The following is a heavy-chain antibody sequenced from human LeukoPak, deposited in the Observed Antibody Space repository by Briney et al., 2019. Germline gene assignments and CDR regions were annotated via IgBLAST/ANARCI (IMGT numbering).Heavy chain of an antibody. CDR2: INPNSGST. V-gene: IGHV1-2*02. Sequence: GASVKVSCKASGYTFTGYYMHWVRQAPGQGLEWMGWINPNSGSTNYAQKFQGRVTMTRDTSMSTAYMELSSLRSEDTAVYYCARESYRSGGSCYLGYWGEGALVTVSS. CDR1: GYTFTGYY. CDR3: ARESYRSGGSCYLGY. J-gene: IGHJ4*02. D-gene: IGHD2-15*01.